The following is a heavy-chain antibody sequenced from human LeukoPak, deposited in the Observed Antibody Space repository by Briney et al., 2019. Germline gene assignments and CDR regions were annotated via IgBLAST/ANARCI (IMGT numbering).Heavy chain of an antibody. J-gene: IGHJ4*02. D-gene: IGHD6-19*01. CDR3: ARRGYSSGWYSLNY. CDR2: INGDGSST. CDR1: GFTFSSYW. V-gene: IGHV3-74*01. Sequence: GGSLRLSCAASGFTFSSYWMHWVRQAPGKGLVWVSRINGDGSSTSYADSVKGRFTISRDNAKNTLYLQMNSLRAEDTAVYYCARRGYSSGWYSLNYWGQGTLVTVSS.